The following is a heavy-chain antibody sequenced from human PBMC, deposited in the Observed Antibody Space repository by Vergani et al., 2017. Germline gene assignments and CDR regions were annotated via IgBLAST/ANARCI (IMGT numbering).Heavy chain of an antibody. D-gene: IGHD6-19*01. CDR3: ARSSGWYPYFDY. CDR1: GGSISSGSYY. J-gene: IGHJ4*01. CDR2: IYTSGST. Sequence: QVQLQESGPGLVKPSQTLSLTCTVSGGSISSGSYYWSWIRQPAGKGLEWIGRIYTSGSTNYNPSLKSRVTISVDTSKNQFSLKLSSVTAADTAVYYCARSSGWYPYFDYWGHGTLVTVSS. V-gene: IGHV4-61*02.